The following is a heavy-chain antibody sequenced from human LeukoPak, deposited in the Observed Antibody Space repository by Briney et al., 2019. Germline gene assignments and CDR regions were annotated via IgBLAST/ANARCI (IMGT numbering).Heavy chain of an antibody. Sequence: ASVKVSCKASGYTFASYGISWVRQAPGQGLEWMGWISAYNGNTNYAQKLQGRVTMTTDTSTSTAYMELRSLRSDDTAVYYCARDFGDLLWFGELWASMDYWGQGTLVTVSS. CDR1: GYTFASYG. D-gene: IGHD3-10*01. V-gene: IGHV1-18*01. CDR2: ISAYNGNT. CDR3: ARDFGDLLWFGELWASMDY. J-gene: IGHJ4*02.